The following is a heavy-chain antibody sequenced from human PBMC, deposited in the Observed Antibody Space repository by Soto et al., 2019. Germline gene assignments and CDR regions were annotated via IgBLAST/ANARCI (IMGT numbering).Heavy chain of an antibody. CDR1: GGSFSGYY. V-gene: IGHV4-34*01. D-gene: IGHD6-6*01. Sequence: QVQLQQWGAGLLKPSETLSLTCAVYGGSFSGYYWSWIRQPPGKGLEWIGEINHSGSTNYNPSLKSRVTISVDTSKNQFSLKLSSVTAADTAVYYCARAEYSSSSLRRIYYYYGMDVWGQGTTVTVSS. J-gene: IGHJ6*02. CDR3: ARAEYSSSSLRRIYYYYGMDV. CDR2: INHSGST.